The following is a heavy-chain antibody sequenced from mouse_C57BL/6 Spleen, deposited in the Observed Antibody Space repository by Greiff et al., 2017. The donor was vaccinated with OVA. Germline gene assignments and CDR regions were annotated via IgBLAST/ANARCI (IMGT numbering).Heavy chain of an antibody. CDR3: ARGSNPYAMDY. J-gene: IGHJ4*01. CDR1: GYTFTSYW. V-gene: IGHV1-50*01. Sequence: QVQLQQPGAELVKPGASVKLSCKASGYTFTSYWMQWVKQRPGQGLEWIGEIDPSDSYTNYNQKFKGKATLTVDTSSSTVYMQLSSLTSEDSAVYYCARGSNPYAMDYWGQGTSVTVSS. D-gene: IGHD2-5*01. CDR2: IDPSDSYT.